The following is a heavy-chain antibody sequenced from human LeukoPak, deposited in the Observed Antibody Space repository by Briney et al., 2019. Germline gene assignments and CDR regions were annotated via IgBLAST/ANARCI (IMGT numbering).Heavy chain of an antibody. CDR3: ARVYFDWPFDY. Sequence: ASVNVSCTASGYTFTSYGISWVRQAPGQGLEWMGWISAYNGNTNYAQKLQGRVTMTTDTSTSTAYMELRSLRSDDTAVYYCARVYFDWPFDYWGQGTLVTVSS. D-gene: IGHD3-9*01. V-gene: IGHV1-18*01. J-gene: IGHJ4*02. CDR1: GYTFTSYG. CDR2: ISAYNGNT.